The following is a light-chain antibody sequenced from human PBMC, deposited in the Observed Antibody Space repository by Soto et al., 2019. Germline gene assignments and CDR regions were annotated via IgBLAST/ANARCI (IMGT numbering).Light chain of an antibody. CDR1: SNDVGSYDL. J-gene: IGLJ3*02. CDR2: DVS. Sequence: QSALTQPASVSGSPGQSITISCTGTSNDVGSYDLVSWYQQYPGKAPKLIIYDVSRRPSGVSYRFSGSKSGNTASLTISGLQAEDEADYYCCSYGNSIIWVFGGGTKVTVL. V-gene: IGLV2-23*02. CDR3: CSYGNSIIWV.